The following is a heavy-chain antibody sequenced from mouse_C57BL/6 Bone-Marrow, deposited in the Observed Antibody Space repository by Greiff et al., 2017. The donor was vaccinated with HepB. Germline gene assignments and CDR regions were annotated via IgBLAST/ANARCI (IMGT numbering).Heavy chain of an antibody. V-gene: IGHV7-3*01. Sequence: EVQLVESGGGLVQPGGSLSLSCAASGFTFTDYYMSWVRQPPGKALEWLGFIRNKANGYTTEYSASVKGRFTISRDNSQSILYLHMNALRAEDSATYYCARGRGSSLYYYAMDSWGQGTSLTVSS. CDR3: ARGRGSSLYYYAMDS. CDR2: IRNKANGYTT. D-gene: IGHD1-1*01. J-gene: IGHJ4*01. CDR1: GFTFTDYY.